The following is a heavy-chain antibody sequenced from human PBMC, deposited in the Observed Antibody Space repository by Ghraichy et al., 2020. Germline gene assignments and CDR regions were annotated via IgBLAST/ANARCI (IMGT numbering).Heavy chain of an antibody. CDR1: GGSISSGGYS. D-gene: IGHD2-2*01. CDR2: IYHSGST. V-gene: IGHV4-30-2*01. Sequence: SETLSLTCTVSGGSISSGGYSWSWIRQPPGKGLEWIGYIYHSGSTYYNPSLKSRVTISVDRSKNQFSLKLSSVTAADTAVYYCARRLNGCSSTSCYGYYYYYYMDVWGKGTTVTVSS. J-gene: IGHJ6*03. CDR3: ARRLNGCSSTSCYGYYYYYYMDV.